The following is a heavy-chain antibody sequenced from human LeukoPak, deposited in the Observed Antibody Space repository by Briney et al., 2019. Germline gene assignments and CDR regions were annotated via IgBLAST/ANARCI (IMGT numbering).Heavy chain of an antibody. V-gene: IGHV3-23*01. CDR1: GFTFSSYG. J-gene: IGHJ4*02. Sequence: GGSLRLSCAASGFTFSSYGMSWARQAPGKGLEWVSAISGSGGSTYYADSVKGRFTISRDNSKNTLYLQMNSLRAEDTAVYYCAKAPYYDILTGYSFDYWGQGTLVTVSS. CDR2: ISGSGGST. CDR3: AKAPYYDILTGYSFDY. D-gene: IGHD3-9*01.